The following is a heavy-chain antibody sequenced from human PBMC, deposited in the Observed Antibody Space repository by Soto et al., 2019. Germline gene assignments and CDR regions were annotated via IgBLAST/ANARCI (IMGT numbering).Heavy chain of an antibody. J-gene: IGHJ4*02. D-gene: IGHD3-3*01. Sequence: QVQLVQYGAEVKKPGASVKVSCKASGYTFTSYDINWVRQATGQGLEWMGWMNPNSGNTGYAQKFKGRVNMTRNTSICTANMEMRSLRSEDTAVYYCARTLNYDFWSGYRDDHFDYWGQGTLVTVSS. CDR2: MNPNSGNT. V-gene: IGHV1-8*01. CDR3: ARTLNYDFWSGYRDDHFDY. CDR1: GYTFTSYD.